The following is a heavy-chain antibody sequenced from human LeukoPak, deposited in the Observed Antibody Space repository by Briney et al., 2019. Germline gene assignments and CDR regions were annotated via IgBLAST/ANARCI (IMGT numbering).Heavy chain of an antibody. CDR3: ANILRSGYSSQIDY. D-gene: IGHD3-22*01. CDR1: GFTFSTYA. V-gene: IGHV3-30*04. J-gene: IGHJ4*02. Sequence: PGGSLRLSCAASGFTFSTYAMQWVRQAPGKGLEWVAFIPYDGSNKYYGDSVEGRFTISRDNSKNTLYMQMTSLRVEDTAVYYCANILRSGYSSQIDYWGQGTLVTVSS. CDR2: IPYDGSNK.